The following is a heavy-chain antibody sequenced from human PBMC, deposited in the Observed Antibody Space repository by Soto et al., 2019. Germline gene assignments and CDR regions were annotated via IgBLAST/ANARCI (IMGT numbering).Heavy chain of an antibody. J-gene: IGHJ6*02. D-gene: IGHD6-6*01. CDR3: ARDSLGSSSPYYYYGMDV. CDR1: GGTFSSYA. CDR2: IIPIFGTA. V-gene: IGHV1-69*13. Sequence: SVKVSCKASGGTFSSYAISWVRQAPGQGLEWMGGIIPIFGTANYAQKFQGRVTITADESTSTAYMELSSLRSEDTAVYYCARDSLGSSSPYYYYGMDVWGQGTTVTSP.